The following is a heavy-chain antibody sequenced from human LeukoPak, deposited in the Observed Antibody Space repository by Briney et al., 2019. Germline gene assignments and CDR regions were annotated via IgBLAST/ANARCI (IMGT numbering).Heavy chain of an antibody. CDR1: GGSISSSSYY. V-gene: IGHV4-39*07. CDR3: ARRSGSYYMA. J-gene: IGHJ4*02. Sequence: SETLSLTCTVSGGSISSSSYYWGWIRQPPGKGLEWIGEINHSGSTNYNPSLKSRVTISVDTSKNQFSLKLSSVTAADTAVYYCARRSGSYYMAWGQGTLVTVSS. D-gene: IGHD3-10*01. CDR2: INHSGST.